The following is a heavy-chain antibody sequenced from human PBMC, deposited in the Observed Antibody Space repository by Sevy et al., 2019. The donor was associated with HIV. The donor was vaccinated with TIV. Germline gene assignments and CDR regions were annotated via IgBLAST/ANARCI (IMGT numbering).Heavy chain of an antibody. V-gene: IGHV3-49*03. CDR3: TSDGRDLDAFDI. CDR1: GFTFYNYA. D-gene: IGHD1-26*01. Sequence: GGSLRLSCATSGFTFYNYAMSWFRQAPGKGLEWIGFIRTTVNGGTAEHAASVAGRFTISRYDSRSITYLQMNNLKTEDTAVYYCTSDGRDLDAFDIWGQGTMVTVSS. CDR2: IRTTVNGGTA. J-gene: IGHJ3*02.